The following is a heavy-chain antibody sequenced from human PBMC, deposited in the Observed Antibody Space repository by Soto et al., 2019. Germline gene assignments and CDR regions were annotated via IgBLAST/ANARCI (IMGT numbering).Heavy chain of an antibody. V-gene: IGHV1-69*02. CDR1: GGTFSSYT. D-gene: IGHD3-3*01. CDR3: ARASYYDFREGYYYYMDV. Sequence: QVQLVQSGAEVKKPGSSVKVSCKASGGTFSSYTISWVRQAPGQGLEWVGRIIPILGIANYAQKFQGRVTITADKSTSTAYMELSSLRSEDTAVYYCARASYYDFREGYYYYMDVWGKGTTVTVSS. CDR2: IIPILGIA. J-gene: IGHJ6*03.